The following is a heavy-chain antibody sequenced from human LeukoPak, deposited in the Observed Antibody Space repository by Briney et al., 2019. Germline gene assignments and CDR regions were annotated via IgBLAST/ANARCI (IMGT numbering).Heavy chain of an antibody. J-gene: IGHJ4*02. D-gene: IGHD2-15*01. CDR1: GVSISSSDW. CDR2: IYHTGST. V-gene: IGHV4-4*02. Sequence: SGTLSLTCVVSGVSISSSDWWSWVRQPPGKGLEWIGEIYHTGSTNYNPSLKSRVTISLDKSTNQFSLKLSSVTAADTAVYYCARALLPEYYFDYWGQGTLVTVSS. CDR3: ARALLPEYYFDY.